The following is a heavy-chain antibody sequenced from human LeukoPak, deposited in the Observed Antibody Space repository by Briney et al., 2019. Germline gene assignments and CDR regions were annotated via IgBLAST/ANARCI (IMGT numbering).Heavy chain of an antibody. CDR3: ARRPSRVAVAPRPFDY. D-gene: IGHD6-19*01. CDR1: GFTFSSYS. J-gene: IGHJ4*02. CDR2: ISSSSSYI. Sequence: GGSLRLSCAASGFTFSSYSMNWVRPAPGKGLEWVSSISSSSSYIYYADSVKGRFTISRDNAKNSLYLQMNSLRAEDTAVYYCARRPSRVAVAPRPFDYWGQGTLVTVSS. V-gene: IGHV3-21*01.